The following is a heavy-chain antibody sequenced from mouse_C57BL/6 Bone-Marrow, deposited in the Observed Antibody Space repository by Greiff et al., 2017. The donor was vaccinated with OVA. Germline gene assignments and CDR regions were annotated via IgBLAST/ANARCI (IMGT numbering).Heavy chain of an antibody. J-gene: IGHJ1*03. V-gene: IGHV1-15*01. CDR2: IDPETGGT. CDR1: GYTFTDYE. Sequence: QVQLQQSGAELVRPGASVTLSCKASGYTFTDYEMHWVKQTPVHGLEWIGAIDPETGGTAYNQTFKGKAILTADKSSSTAYMELRSLTSEDSAVYYCTRGGWEGYFDVWGTGTTVTVSS. D-gene: IGHD4-1*01. CDR3: TRGGWEGYFDV.